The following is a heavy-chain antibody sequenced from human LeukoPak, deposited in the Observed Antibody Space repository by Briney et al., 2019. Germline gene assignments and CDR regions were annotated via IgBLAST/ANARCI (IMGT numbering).Heavy chain of an antibody. CDR1: GFAFSNYA. J-gene: IGHJ6*02. V-gene: IGHV3-64D*06. CDR2: INSNGGRT. CDR3: VKGTGTKYYYYGMDV. D-gene: IGHD3/OR15-3a*01. Sequence: GGSLRLSCSASGFAFSNYATHWVRHAPGKGLQYVAGINSNGGRTYYADSVKGRFTMSGDNSKNTLYLQMSSLRAEDPAVYYCVKGTGTKYYYYGMDVWGQGTPVTVSS.